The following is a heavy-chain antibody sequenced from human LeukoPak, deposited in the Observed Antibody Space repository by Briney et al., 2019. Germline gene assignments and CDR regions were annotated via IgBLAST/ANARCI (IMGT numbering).Heavy chain of an antibody. V-gene: IGHV4-34*01. Sequence: SETLSLTCAVYGGSFRGYYWSWIRQPRGKGLEWIGEINHSGSTNYNPSLKSRVTISVDTSKNQFSLKLSSVTAADTAVYYCARPGAAIGKGYFQHWGQGTLVTVSS. CDR3: ARPGAAIGKGYFQH. CDR1: GGSFRGYY. CDR2: INHSGST. D-gene: IGHD2-2*02. J-gene: IGHJ1*01.